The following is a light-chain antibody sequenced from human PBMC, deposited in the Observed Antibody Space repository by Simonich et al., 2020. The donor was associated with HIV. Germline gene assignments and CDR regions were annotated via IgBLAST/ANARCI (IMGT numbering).Light chain of an antibody. CDR2: DVT. V-gene: IGLV2-14*03. Sequence: QSALTQPASVSGSPGQSITISCTGTSSDVGGYNYVSWYQQHPGKAPKLMIYDVTDRPSGVSNRFYGSKSGNTASLTISGLQAEDEADYYCSSFTSSSTNNVFGTGTKVTVL. CDR1: SSDVGGYNY. CDR3: SSFTSSSTNNV. J-gene: IGLJ1*01.